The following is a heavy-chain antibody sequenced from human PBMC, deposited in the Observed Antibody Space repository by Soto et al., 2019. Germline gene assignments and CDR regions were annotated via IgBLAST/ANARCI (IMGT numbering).Heavy chain of an antibody. J-gene: IGHJ6*02. Sequence: SETLSLTCAVYGGSFSGNYWSWIRQPPGKGLEWIGEINHSGSTNYNPSLKSRVTISVDTSKNQFSLKLSSVTAADTAVYYCARVDYYYGMDVWGQGTTVTVSS. CDR2: INHSGST. V-gene: IGHV4-34*01. CDR3: ARVDYYYGMDV. CDR1: GGSFSGNY.